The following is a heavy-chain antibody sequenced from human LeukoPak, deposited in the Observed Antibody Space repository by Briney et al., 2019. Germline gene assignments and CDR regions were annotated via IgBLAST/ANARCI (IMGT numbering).Heavy chain of an antibody. D-gene: IGHD3-10*01. V-gene: IGHV1-8*01. J-gene: IGHJ5*02. Sequence: ASVKVSCKASGYTFTSYDINWVRQATGQGLEWMGWMNPNSGNTGYAQKFQGRVTMTRNTSISTAYMELRSLRSEDTAVYYCARGTTTMVRGVIMSGWFDPWGQGTLVTVSS. CDR3: ARGTTTMVRGVIMSGWFDP. CDR1: GYTFTSYD. CDR2: MNPNSGNT.